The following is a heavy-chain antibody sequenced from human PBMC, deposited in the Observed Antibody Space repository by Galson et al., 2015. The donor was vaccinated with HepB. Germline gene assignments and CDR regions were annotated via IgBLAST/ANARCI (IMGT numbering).Heavy chain of an antibody. CDR1: GFTFSSYG. Sequence: SLRLSCAASGFTFSSYGMHWVRQAPGKGLERVAVISYDGSNKYYADSVKGRFTITRDNSKNTLYLQMNSLRAEDTAVYYCAKAHPKIWGELLGYYYYYYGMDVWGQGTTVTVSS. D-gene: IGHD1-26*01. V-gene: IGHV3-30*18. CDR2: ISYDGSNK. CDR3: AKAHPKIWGELLGYYYYYYGMDV. J-gene: IGHJ6*02.